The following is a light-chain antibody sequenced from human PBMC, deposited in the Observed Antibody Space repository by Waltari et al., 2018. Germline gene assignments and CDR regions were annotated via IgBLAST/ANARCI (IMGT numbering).Light chain of an antibody. CDR2: DAS. CDR3: QQYDNLPRA. Sequence: IRMTQSPSSLSASVGDRVTITCQASQDISNYLNWYQQKPGKAPKLLIYDASNLETGVPSRFSGSGSGTDFTFTISSLQPEDIATYYCQQYDNLPRAFGQGTRLEI. CDR1: QDISNY. V-gene: IGKV1-33*01. J-gene: IGKJ5*01.